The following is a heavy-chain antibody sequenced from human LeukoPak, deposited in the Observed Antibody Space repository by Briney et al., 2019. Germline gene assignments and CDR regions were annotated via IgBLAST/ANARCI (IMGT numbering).Heavy chain of an antibody. J-gene: IGHJ5*02. V-gene: IGHV4-59*01. Sequence: SETLSLTCAVSGGSISSNWWSWFRQPPGKGLEWIGYIYYSGSTNYNPSLKSRVTISVDTSKNQFSLKLSSVTAADTAVYYCARGLRVAVAGTLFWFDPWGQGTLVTVSS. D-gene: IGHD6-19*01. CDR1: GGSISSNW. CDR3: ARGLRVAVAGTLFWFDP. CDR2: IYYSGST.